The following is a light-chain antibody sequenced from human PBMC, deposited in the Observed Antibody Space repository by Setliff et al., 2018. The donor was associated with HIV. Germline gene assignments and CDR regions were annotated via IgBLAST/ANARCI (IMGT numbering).Light chain of an antibody. CDR3: CSYAGSDSYI. J-gene: IGLJ1*01. CDR1: RSDVGAYNF. V-gene: IGLV2-11*01. CDR2: DVN. Sequence: QSALTQPRSVSGSPGQSVTFSCTGSRSDVGAYNFVSWYQQHPGKAPKLIIYDVNKRPSGVPDRFSGSKSGDTASLSISGLQSEDEADYYCCSYAGSDSYIFGSVTKVTVL.